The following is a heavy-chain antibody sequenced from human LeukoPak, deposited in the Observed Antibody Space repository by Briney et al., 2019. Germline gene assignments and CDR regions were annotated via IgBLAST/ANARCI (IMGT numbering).Heavy chain of an antibody. D-gene: IGHD6-19*01. J-gene: IGHJ4*02. CDR3: ARAGSGSGWYFDY. CDR2: INPNTGAT. Sequence: GASVKVSCKASGYTFTGYYMNWVRQAPGQGLEWMGWINPNTGATNYAQTFQGRVTMTRDTSISTAYMELSRLRFDDTAVYYCARAGSGSGWYFDYWGQGTLVTVSA. CDR1: GYTFTGYY. V-gene: IGHV1-2*02.